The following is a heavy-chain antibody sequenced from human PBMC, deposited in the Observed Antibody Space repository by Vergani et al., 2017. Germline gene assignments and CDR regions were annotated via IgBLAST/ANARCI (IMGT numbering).Heavy chain of an antibody. CDR1: GGSISSGYY. V-gene: IGHV4-38-2*02. D-gene: IGHD2/OR15-2a*01. Sequence: QVQLQESGPGLVKPSETLSLTCTVSGGSISSGYYWGWIRQPPGKGLEWIGSIYHGGSTYYNPSLKSRVTISVDTSKNQFSLKLSAGTAADTALYYCARAGCNSIYCPAGGSYYYRDVWGKG. CDR3: ARAGCNSIYCPAGGSYYYRDV. J-gene: IGHJ6*03. CDR2: IYHGGST.